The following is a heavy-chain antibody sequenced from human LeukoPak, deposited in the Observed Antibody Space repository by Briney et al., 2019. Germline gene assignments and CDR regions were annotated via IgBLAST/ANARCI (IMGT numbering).Heavy chain of an antibody. J-gene: IGHJ4*02. CDR3: ARAPLNSYFDY. CDR2: IYHSGST. CDR1: GYSISSGYY. Sequence: SETLSLTCTVSGYSISSGYYWGWIRQPPGKGLEWIGSIYHSGSTYYNPSLKSRVTISVDTSKNQFSLKLSSVTAADTAVYYCARAPLNSYFDYWGQGTLVTVSS. V-gene: IGHV4-38-2*02.